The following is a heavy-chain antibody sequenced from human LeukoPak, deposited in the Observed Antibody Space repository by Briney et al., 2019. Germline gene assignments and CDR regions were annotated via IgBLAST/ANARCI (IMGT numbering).Heavy chain of an antibody. V-gene: IGHV3-11*01. CDR1: ALTFSDYY. CDR2: ISSSGTTI. J-gene: IGHJ4*02. D-gene: IGHD3-22*01. Sequence: GGSLRLSCPASALTFSDYYMSWIRQAQGKGLEWVSYISSSGTTIYYADSVKGRFTISRDNAKNSLYLQMNSLRAEDTAVYFCARWDSSGCLDYWGQGTLVTVSS. CDR3: ARWDSSGCLDY.